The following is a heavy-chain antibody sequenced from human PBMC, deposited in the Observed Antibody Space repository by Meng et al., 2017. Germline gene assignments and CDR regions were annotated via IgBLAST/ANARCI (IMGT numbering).Heavy chain of an antibody. J-gene: IGHJ3*02. CDR2: IYHSGST. V-gene: IGHV4-38-2*01. CDR1: GYSISSGYY. D-gene: IGHD7-27*01. Sequence: SETLSLTCAVSGYSISSGYYWCWLRPPPGRGLEWIGIIYHSGSTYYNPSLKSRVTISVDTSKNQFSLKLSSVTAADTAVYYCARSRGWESLTANRGAFDIWGQGTMVTVSS. CDR3: ARSRGWESLTANRGAFDI.